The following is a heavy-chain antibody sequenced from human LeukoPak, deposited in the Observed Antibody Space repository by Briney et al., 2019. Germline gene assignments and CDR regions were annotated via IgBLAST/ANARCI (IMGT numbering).Heavy chain of an antibody. J-gene: IGHJ6*04. CDR2: VNPDMSEK. CDR3: AELGITMIGGV. D-gene: IGHD3-10*02. CDR1: GFTFNRHW. V-gene: IGHV3-7*01. Sequence: GGSLRLSCAASGFTFNRHWMTWVRQAPGKGLEWIANVNPDMSEKNYVESVKGRFTISRDNAKNSLYLQMNSLRAEDTAVYYCAELGITMIGGVWGKGTTVTISS.